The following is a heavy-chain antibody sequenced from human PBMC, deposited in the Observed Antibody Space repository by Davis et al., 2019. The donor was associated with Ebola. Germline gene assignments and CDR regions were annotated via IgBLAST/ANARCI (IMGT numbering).Heavy chain of an antibody. D-gene: IGHD3-22*01. V-gene: IGHV6-1*01. CDR1: GDSVSSNTAA. Sequence: SQTLSLTCAISGDSVSSNTAAWNWIRQSPSRGLEWLGRTYYRSKWFVDYAVSVKSRMTINSDTSKNQFSLQLSSVTPEDTAVYYCARDPPYDQGYDYWGQGTLVIVSS. CDR3: ARDPPYDQGYDY. J-gene: IGHJ4*02. CDR2: TYYRSKWFV.